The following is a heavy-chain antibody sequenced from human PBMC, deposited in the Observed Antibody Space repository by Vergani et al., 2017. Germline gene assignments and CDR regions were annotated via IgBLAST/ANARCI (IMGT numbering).Heavy chain of an antibody. Sequence: QVQLVQSGAELKKPGASVKLSCKASGYTFTRYALSWVRQAPGQGLEWLGWINTNTGDPTYAQAFRGRFVFSVDTSVSTAFLQISSLKAEDTAVYYCATEGGSVDYWGQGTLVTVSS. CDR1: GYTFTRYA. CDR2: INTNTGDP. CDR3: ATEGGSVDY. V-gene: IGHV7-4-1*02. D-gene: IGHD6-19*01. J-gene: IGHJ4*02.